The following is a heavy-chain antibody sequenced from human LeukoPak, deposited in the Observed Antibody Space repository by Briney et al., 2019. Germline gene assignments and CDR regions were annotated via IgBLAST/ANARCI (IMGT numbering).Heavy chain of an antibody. CDR3: ARDSSYYDFWSGSPNDY. CDR2: IYHSGST. D-gene: IGHD3-3*01. Sequence: PSETLSLTCTVSGDSITSYYWSWIRQPAGKGLEWIGSIYHSGSTYYNPSLKSRVTISVDTSKNQFSLKLSSVTAADTAVYYCARDSSYYDFWSGSPNDYWGQGTLVTVSS. J-gene: IGHJ4*02. V-gene: IGHV4-38-2*02. CDR1: GDSITSYY.